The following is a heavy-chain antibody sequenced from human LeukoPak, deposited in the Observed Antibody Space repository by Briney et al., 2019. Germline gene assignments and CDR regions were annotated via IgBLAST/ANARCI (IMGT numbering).Heavy chain of an antibody. CDR2: ISTDARTI. V-gene: IGHV3-74*01. J-gene: IGHJ4*02. CDR3: VRGQATAWGLDY. Sequence: GGSLRLSCAASGFAFSTNWMHWVRQAPGKGLVWVSHISTDARTITYADFVKGRFTISRDNAKNTLYLQMNSLRAEDTALYYCVRGQATAWGLDYWGQGXLXTVSS. D-gene: IGHD6-13*01. CDR1: GFAFSTNW.